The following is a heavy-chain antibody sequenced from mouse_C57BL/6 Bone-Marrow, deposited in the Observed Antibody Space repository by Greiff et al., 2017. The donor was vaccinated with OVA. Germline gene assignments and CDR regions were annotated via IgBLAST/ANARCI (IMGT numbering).Heavy chain of an antibody. Sequence: EVKLVESGGGLVQPGGSLKLSCAASGFTFSDYGMAWVRQAPRKGPEWVAFISNLAYSIYYADTVTGRFTISRENAKNTLYLEMSSRRSEDTAMYYCARPYYGSTYWYFDVWGTGTTVTVSS. CDR3: ARPYYGSTYWYFDV. D-gene: IGHD1-1*01. CDR2: ISNLAYSI. J-gene: IGHJ1*03. CDR1: GFTFSDYG. V-gene: IGHV5-15*04.